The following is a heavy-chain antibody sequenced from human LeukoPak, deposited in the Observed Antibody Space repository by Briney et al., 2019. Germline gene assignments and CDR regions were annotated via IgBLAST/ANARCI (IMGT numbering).Heavy chain of an antibody. CDR1: GGSISSGGYS. CDR2: IYYSGST. J-gene: IGHJ4*02. D-gene: IGHD3-10*01. V-gene: IGHV4-31*03. CDR3: ARESITMVRGVIEVCLDY. Sequence: SETLSLTCTVSGGSISSGGYSWSWIRQHPGKGLEWIGYIYYSGSTYYNPSLKSRVTISVDTSKNQFSLKLSSVTAADTAVYYCARESITMVRGVIEVCLDYWGQGTLVTVSS.